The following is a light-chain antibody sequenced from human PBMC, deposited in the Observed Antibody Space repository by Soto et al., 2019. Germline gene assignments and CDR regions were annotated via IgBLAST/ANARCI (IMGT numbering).Light chain of an antibody. CDR3: GTWDNSLSAGV. Sequence: QSVLTQPPSVSAAPGQRVTISCSGSSSNIGNDDVSWYQQLPGTAPKLLIYDNYKRPSGIPDRFSGSKSGTSATLDITGLQTGDEADYFCGTWDNSLSAGVFGGGTTLTVL. CDR1: SSNIGNDD. CDR2: DNY. V-gene: IGLV1-51*01. J-gene: IGLJ2*01.